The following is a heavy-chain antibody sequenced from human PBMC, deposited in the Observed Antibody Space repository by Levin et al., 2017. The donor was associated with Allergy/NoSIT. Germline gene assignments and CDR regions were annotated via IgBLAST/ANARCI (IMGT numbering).Heavy chain of an antibody. Sequence: SQTLSLTCTVSGGSISSYYWSWIRQPPGKGLEWIGYIYYSGSTNYNPSLKSRVTISVDTSKNQFSLKLSSVTAADTAVYYCAKSNGYSYGYTGEDVWGQGTTVTVSS. CDR3: AKSNGYSYGYTGEDV. J-gene: IGHJ6*02. CDR1: GGSISSYY. CDR2: IYYSGST. V-gene: IGHV4-59*08. D-gene: IGHD5-18*01.